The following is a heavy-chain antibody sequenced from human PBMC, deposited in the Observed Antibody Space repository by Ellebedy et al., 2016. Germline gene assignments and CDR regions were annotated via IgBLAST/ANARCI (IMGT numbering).Heavy chain of an antibody. V-gene: IGHV3-7*01. Sequence: GGSLRLSCAASGFDFSVSWMHWVRQAPGKGLEWVANIKLDGSDKFYVDSVKGRFTISRDNAKNSLFLQMNSLRVDDTAVYYCARDQPGYGGYEIWGQGTLVTVSS. CDR3: ARDQPGYGGYEI. D-gene: IGHD5-12*01. CDR2: IKLDGSDK. CDR1: GFDFSVSW. J-gene: IGHJ4*02.